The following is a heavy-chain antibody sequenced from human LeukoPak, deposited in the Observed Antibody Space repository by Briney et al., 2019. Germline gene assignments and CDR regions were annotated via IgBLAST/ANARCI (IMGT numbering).Heavy chain of an antibody. V-gene: IGHV3-30*04. CDR2: ISYDGSDK. Sequence: GGSLRLSCAASGFTFSSYAIHWVRQAPGKGLEWVAVISYDGSDKYYADSVKGRFTISRDNSKNTLHLQKISLRAEDTAVYYCARDQGAWGYGYNFDYWGQGTLVTVSS. D-gene: IGHD3-16*01. CDR3: ARDQGAWGYGYNFDY. CDR1: GFTFSSYA. J-gene: IGHJ4*02.